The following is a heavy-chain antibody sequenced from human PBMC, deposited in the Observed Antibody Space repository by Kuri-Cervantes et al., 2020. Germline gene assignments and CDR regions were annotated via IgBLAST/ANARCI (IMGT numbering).Heavy chain of an antibody. D-gene: IGHD6-6*01. CDR2: IYYSGTT. J-gene: IGHJ5*02. CDR3: ARLVYSSSSFFDP. V-gene: IGHV4-61*01. CDR1: GGSVSSGNYY. Sequence: ESLKISCTVSGGSVSSGNYYWSWIRQHPGKGLEWIGYIYYSGTTYYNPSLKSRVTISVDTSKNQFSLKLSSVTAADTAVYYCARLVYSSSSFFDPWGQGTLVNVSS.